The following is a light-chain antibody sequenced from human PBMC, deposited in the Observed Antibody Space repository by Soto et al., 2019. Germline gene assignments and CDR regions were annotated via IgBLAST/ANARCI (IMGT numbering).Light chain of an antibody. V-gene: IGKV3D-20*01. CDR1: QSVSSY. Sequence: EIVLTQSTSTLSLSSGGRATLSWGASQSVSSYLAWYQQKPGLAPRLLMYDVSNRATGIPDRFSGSGYGTDFNLTISRLETEDFAVYYCQQYGSSPLTFGGGTKVDIK. CDR2: DVS. J-gene: IGKJ4*01. CDR3: QQYGSSPLT.